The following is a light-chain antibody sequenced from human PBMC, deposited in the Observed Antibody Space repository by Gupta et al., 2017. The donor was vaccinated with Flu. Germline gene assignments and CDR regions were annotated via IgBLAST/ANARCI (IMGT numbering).Light chain of an antibody. CDR3: QADDNGNPV. CDR2: EDN. CDR1: SGSIAANY. J-gene: IGLJ3*02. V-gene: IGLV6-57*03. Sequence: FLLPQPHSVSESPGPTVTISCTRSSGSIAANYVQWYQQRPGSAPSALIYEDNQRPSGVPDRFSGSIDRSSNSAALTISGRRNEDEADYHCQADDNGNPVFGGGTKVTVL.